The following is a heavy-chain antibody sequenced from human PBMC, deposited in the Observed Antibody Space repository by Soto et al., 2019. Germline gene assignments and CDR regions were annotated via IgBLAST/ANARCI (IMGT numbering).Heavy chain of an antibody. CDR2: ISYDGSNK. V-gene: IGHV3-30*18. D-gene: IGHD6-19*01. CDR3: AKDSRQWLAIDY. J-gene: IGHJ4*02. Sequence: QVQLVESGGGVVQPGRSLRLSCAASGFTFSSYGMHWVRQAPGKGLEWVAVISYDGSNKYYADSVKGRFTISRDNSKNTRYLQMNSLRAEDTAVYDCAKDSRQWLAIDYWGQGTLVTVSS. CDR1: GFTFSSYG.